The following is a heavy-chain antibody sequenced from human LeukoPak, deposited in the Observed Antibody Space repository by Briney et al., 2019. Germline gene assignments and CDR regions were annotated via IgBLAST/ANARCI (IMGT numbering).Heavy chain of an antibody. CDR1: RYTFTGYY. V-gene: IGHV1-2*02. D-gene: IGHD5-18*01. Sequence: ASVKVSCKASRYTFTGYYMHWVQQAPRQRIEWMGWINPNSGGTNYAQKLQGRVTMTRDTSISTAYMQLSRLRSDDTAVYYCARARGYSYETYNWFDPWGQGTLVTVSS. CDR2: INPNSGGT. CDR3: ARARGYSYETYNWFDP. J-gene: IGHJ5*02.